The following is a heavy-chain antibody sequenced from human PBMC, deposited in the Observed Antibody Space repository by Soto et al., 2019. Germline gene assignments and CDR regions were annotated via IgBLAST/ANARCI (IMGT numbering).Heavy chain of an antibody. CDR2: INAGNGNT. CDR3: ARADTMVRGVMNYFDY. Sequence: ASVKVSCKASGYTFTSYAMHWVRQAPGQRLEWMGWINAGNGNTKYSQKFQGRVTITRDTSASTAYMELSSLRSEDTAVYYCARADTMVRGVMNYFDYWGQGTLVTAPQ. CDR1: GYTFTSYA. J-gene: IGHJ4*02. V-gene: IGHV1-3*01. D-gene: IGHD3-10*01.